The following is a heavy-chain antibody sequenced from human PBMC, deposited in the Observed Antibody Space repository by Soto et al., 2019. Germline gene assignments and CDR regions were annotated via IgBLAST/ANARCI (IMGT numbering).Heavy chain of an antibody. J-gene: IGHJ2*01. CDR1: GFTFSDYY. CDR2: ISSSGSTI. CDR3: AKDYGDYDCYFDL. Sequence: QVQLVESGGGFVKPGGSLRLSCAASGFTFSDYYMSWIRQAPGKGLEWVSYISSSGSTIYYADAVKGRFTISRDNAKNSRYLQMNSLRAEDTAVYYCAKDYGDYDCYFDLWGRRGMVTVSS. V-gene: IGHV3-11*01. D-gene: IGHD4-17*01.